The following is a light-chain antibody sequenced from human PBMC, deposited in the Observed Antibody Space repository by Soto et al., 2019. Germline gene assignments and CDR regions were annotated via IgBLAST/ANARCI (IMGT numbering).Light chain of an antibody. CDR3: QLYGSSWT. CDR1: QSDSSRF. CDR2: STF. J-gene: IGKJ1*01. V-gene: IGKV3-20*01. Sequence: EIELTQSPGTLSLSPGERATLSCRASQSDSSRFLAWYQQKPGQAPRLLIHSTFRRDTGIPDRFSGSGSGTDFTLTISRLEPEDYAVYYCQLYGSSWTFGQGTKVEIK.